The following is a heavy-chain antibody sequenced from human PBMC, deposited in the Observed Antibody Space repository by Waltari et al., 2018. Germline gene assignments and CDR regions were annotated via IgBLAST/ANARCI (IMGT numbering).Heavy chain of an antibody. CDR1: GYTFITYA. Sequence: QVQLVQSGAEVKKPGASVKVSCKAAGYTFITYAIHWVRQAPGQRLEWMGWINTGNGDTKYAQKCQGRVTITRDTSASTAYMELSSLRSEDTAVYYCAKDQLGEGVLGYWGQGTLVTVSS. V-gene: IGHV1-3*04. J-gene: IGHJ4*02. D-gene: IGHD3-10*01. CDR3: AKDQLGEGVLGY. CDR2: INTGNGDT.